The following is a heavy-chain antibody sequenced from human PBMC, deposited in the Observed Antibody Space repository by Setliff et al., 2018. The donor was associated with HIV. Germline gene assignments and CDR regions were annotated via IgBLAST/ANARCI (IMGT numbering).Heavy chain of an antibody. Sequence: ASVKVSCKASGYTFTTYDITWVRQAPGQGLEWMGWINTNTGNPTYAQGFTGRFVFSLDTSVSTAYLQISSLKAEDTAVYYCARDEGISKQWLVFDYWGQGTLVTVSS. V-gene: IGHV7-4-1*02. CDR2: INTNTGNP. D-gene: IGHD6-19*01. CDR3: ARDEGISKQWLVFDY. CDR1: GYTFTTYD. J-gene: IGHJ4*02.